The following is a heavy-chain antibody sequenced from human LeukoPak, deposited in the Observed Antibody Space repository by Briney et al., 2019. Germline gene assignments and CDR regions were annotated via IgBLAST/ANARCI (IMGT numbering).Heavy chain of an antibody. CDR3: ARALRLGELSF. J-gene: IGHJ4*02. D-gene: IGHD3-16*02. CDR1: GYTFTSYG. CDR2: ISAYNGNT. V-gene: IGHV1-18*01. Sequence: ASVTVSCKASGYTFTSYGISWVRQAPGQGLEWMGWISAYNGNTNYAQKLQGRVTMTTDTSTSTAYMELRSLRSDDAAVYYCARALRLGELSFWGQGTLVTVSS.